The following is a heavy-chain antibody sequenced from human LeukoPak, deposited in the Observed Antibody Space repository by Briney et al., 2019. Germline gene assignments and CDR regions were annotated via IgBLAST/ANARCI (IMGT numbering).Heavy chain of an antibody. CDR3: AKDYGGLTGYSYNWFDP. CDR1: GFTFSSYG. D-gene: IGHD3-9*01. Sequence: PGGSLRLSCAASGFTFSSYGMHWVRQAPGKGLEWVAVISYDGSNKYYADSVKGRFTISRDNSKNTLYLQMNSLRAEDTAVYYCAKDYGGLTGYSYNWFDPWGQGTLVTVSS. J-gene: IGHJ5*02. CDR2: ISYDGSNK. V-gene: IGHV3-30*18.